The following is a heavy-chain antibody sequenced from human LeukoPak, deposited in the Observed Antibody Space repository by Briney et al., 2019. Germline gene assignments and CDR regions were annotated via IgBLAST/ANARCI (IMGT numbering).Heavy chain of an antibody. Sequence: GASVKVSCNASGYTFTGYYMHWVRQAPGQGLEWMGIINPSGGSTSYAQKFQGRVTMTRDMSTSTVYMELSSLRSEDTAVYYCARDLSISWAYYDSSGPLDYWGQGTLVTVSS. V-gene: IGHV1-46*01. CDR2: INPSGGST. CDR1: GYTFTGYY. D-gene: IGHD3-22*01. J-gene: IGHJ4*02. CDR3: ARDLSISWAYYDSSGPLDY.